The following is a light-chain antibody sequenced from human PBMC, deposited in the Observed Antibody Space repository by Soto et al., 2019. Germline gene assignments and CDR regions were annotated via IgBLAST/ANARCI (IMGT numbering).Light chain of an antibody. Sequence: QSALTQPASVSGSPGQSITISCTGISSDVGGYNYVSWYQQHPGKAPKLMIYDVSNRPSGVSNRFSGSKSGNTASLTISGLQAEDEADYYCRSYTSSSTPSPCVFGTGTKLTVL. J-gene: IGLJ1*01. CDR1: SSDVGGYNY. V-gene: IGLV2-14*01. CDR2: DVS. CDR3: RSYTSSSTPSPCV.